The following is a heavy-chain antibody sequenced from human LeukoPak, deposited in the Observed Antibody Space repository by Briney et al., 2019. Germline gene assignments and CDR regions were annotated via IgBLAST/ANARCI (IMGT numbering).Heavy chain of an antibody. CDR3: ARDMVRDYYYYGMDV. J-gene: IGHJ6*02. D-gene: IGHD2-15*01. CDR2: MNPNSGNT. CDR1: GGTFSSYA. V-gene: IGHV1-8*02. Sequence: ASVKVSCKASGGTFSSYAINWVRQATGQGLEWMGWMNPNSGNTGYAQKFQGRVTMTRNTSISTAYMELSSLRSEDTAVYYCARDMVRDYYYYGMDVWGQGTTVTVSS.